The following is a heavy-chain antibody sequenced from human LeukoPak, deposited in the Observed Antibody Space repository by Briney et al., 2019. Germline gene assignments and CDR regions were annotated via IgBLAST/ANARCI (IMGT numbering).Heavy chain of an antibody. Sequence: HGRSLRLSCAASGFTFSSYAMHWVPQAPGKGLEWVAVISYDGSNKYYADSVKGRFTISRDNSKNTLYLQMNSLRAEDTAVYYCARERYSSGCFDYWGQGTLVTVSS. J-gene: IGHJ4*02. D-gene: IGHD6-19*01. CDR3: ARERYSSGCFDY. CDR2: ISYDGSNK. V-gene: IGHV3-30*04. CDR1: GFTFSSYA.